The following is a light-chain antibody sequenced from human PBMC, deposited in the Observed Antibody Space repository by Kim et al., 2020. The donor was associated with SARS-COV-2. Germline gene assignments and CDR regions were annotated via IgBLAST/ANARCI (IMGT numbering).Light chain of an antibody. CDR1: RGVTSW. J-gene: IGKJ5*01. CDR3: QRADFFPIA. V-gene: IGKV1-12*01. CDR2: AAS. Sequence: DIQMTQSPSSVSASVGDTVNITCRASRGVTSWVAWYQQKPEKAPKLLIYAASSLRFGVPSRFSGSGSDRDFTLTISNLQPEDFATYYCQRADFFPIAFGQGTRLEIK.